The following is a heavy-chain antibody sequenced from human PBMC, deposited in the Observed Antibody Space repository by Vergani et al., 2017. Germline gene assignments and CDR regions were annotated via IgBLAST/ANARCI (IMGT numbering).Heavy chain of an antibody. D-gene: IGHD3-10*01. CDR3: AREGAGMVRGVSRWWDWFDP. CDR1: GGSISSGSYY. CDR2: IYNSGST. V-gene: IGHV4-61*02. Sequence: QVQLQESGPGLVKPSQTLSLTCTVSGGSISSGSYYWSWIRQPAGKGLEWIGRIYNSGSTNYNPSLKSRVTISVDTSKNQFSLKLSSVTAADTAVYYCAREGAGMVRGVSRWWDWFDPWGQGTLVTVSS. J-gene: IGHJ5*02.